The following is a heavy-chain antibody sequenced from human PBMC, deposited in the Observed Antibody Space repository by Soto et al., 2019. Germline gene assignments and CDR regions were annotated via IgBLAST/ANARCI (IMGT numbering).Heavy chain of an antibody. Sequence: DVQLVESGGDLVQPGGSLRLSCAVSGFTFSDYYMDWVRQAPGKGLEWVGRSRNKANSYTTEYAASVKGRFTISRDDSKNSLNLQMNGLKTEDTAVYYCTRRLSDGCIDYWGQGTLVTVSS. CDR3: TRRLSDGCIDY. J-gene: IGHJ4*02. CDR2: SRNKANSYTT. D-gene: IGHD6-19*01. V-gene: IGHV3-72*01. CDR1: GFTFSDYY.